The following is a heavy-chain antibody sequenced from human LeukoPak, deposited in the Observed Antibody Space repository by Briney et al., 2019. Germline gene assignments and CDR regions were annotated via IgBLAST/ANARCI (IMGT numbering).Heavy chain of an antibody. CDR3: ATQRPDIVLMVNARDAFDI. V-gene: IGHV1-24*01. Sequence: ASVKVSCKVSGYTLTELSMHWVRQAPGKGLEWMGGFDPEDGETIYAQKFQGRVTMTEDTSTDTAYMEPSSLRSEDTAVYYCATQRPDIVLMVNARDAFDIWGQGTMVTVSS. CDR1: GYTLTELS. D-gene: IGHD2-8*01. J-gene: IGHJ3*02. CDR2: FDPEDGET.